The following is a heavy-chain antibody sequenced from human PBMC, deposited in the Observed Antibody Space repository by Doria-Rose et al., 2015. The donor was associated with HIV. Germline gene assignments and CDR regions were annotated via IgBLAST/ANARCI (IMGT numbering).Heavy chain of an antibody. CDR1: GASVSSRVYY. CDR2: TYYTGTS. D-gene: IGHD3-3*01. CDR3: ARMGSYRELDY. V-gene: IGHV4-31*03. Sequence: LSLTCSVSGASVSSRVYYLNWIRQVPGKGLESLGYTYYTGTSDYSPSLKSRLNMAVDTSKNQFSLKLSFVTVADTAVYYCARMGSYRELDYWGQGALVIVSA. J-gene: IGHJ4*02.